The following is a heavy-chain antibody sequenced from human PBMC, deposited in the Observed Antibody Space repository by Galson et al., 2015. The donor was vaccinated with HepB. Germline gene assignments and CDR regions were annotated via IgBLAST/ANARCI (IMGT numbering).Heavy chain of an antibody. V-gene: IGHV3-11*05. CDR3: ARVGPRTVYDSSGYYAFDY. CDR1: GFTFSDYY. D-gene: IGHD3-22*01. J-gene: IGHJ4*02. CDR2: ISSSSSYT. Sequence: SLRLSCAASGFTFSDYYMSWIRQAPGKGLEWVSYISSSSSYTNYADSVKGRFTISRDNAKNSLYLQMNSLRAEDTAVYYCARVGPRTVYDSSGYYAFDYWGQGTLVTVSS.